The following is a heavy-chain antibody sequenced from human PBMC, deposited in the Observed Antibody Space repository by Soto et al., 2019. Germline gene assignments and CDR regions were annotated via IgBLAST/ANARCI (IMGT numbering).Heavy chain of an antibody. CDR1: GFTFSSYG. CDR2: ISYDGSNK. V-gene: IGHV3-30*18. D-gene: IGHD2-2*01. CDR3: AKDQSRDGSGD. J-gene: IGHJ4*02. Sequence: QVQLVESGGGVVQPGRSLRLSCAASGFTFSSYGMHWVRQAPGKGLEWVAVISYDGSNKYYADSVKGRFTISRDNSKNTLYLQMNSLRAEDTAVYYCAKDQSRDGSGDWGQGTLGTVSS.